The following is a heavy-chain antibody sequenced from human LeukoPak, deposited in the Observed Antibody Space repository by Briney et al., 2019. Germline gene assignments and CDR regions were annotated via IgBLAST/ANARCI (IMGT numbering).Heavy chain of an antibody. D-gene: IGHD3-10*01. J-gene: IGHJ5*02. CDR2: INHSGST. CDR3: ARRGYYYGSGSYYNR. Sequence: SETLSLTCAVYGGSFSGYYWSWIRQPPGKGLEWIGEINHSGSTNYNPSLKSRVTISVDTSKNQFSLKLSSVTAADTAVYYCARRGYYYGSGSYYNRWGQGTLVTVSS. CDR1: GGSFSGYY. V-gene: IGHV4-34*01.